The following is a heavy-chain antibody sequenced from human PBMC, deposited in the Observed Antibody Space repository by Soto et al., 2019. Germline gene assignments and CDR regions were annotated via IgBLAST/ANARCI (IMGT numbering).Heavy chain of an antibody. CDR1: GYTFTSYY. Sequence: GASVKVSCKASGYTFTSYYMHWVRQAPGQGLEWMGIINPSGGSTSYAQKFQGRVTMTRDTYTSTVYMELSSLRSEDTAVYYCARDLFVVVPAAIREFPDYWGQGTLVTVSS. CDR2: INPSGGST. V-gene: IGHV1-46*01. J-gene: IGHJ4*02. D-gene: IGHD2-2*02. CDR3: ARDLFVVVPAAIREFPDY.